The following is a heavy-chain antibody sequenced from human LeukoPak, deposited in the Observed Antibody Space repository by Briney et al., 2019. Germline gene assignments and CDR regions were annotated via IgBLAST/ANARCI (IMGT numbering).Heavy chain of an antibody. V-gene: IGHV1-46*01. Sequence: ASVKVSCKASGYTFTSYYMHWVRQAPGQGLEWMGIINPSGGSTSYAQKFQGRVTMTRDTSTSTVYMELSSLRSEDTAVYYCARVRRPLQLTTVASFDYWGQGTLVTVSS. D-gene: IGHD4-23*01. J-gene: IGHJ4*02. CDR3: ARVRRPLQLTTVASFDY. CDR1: GYTFTSYY. CDR2: INPSGGST.